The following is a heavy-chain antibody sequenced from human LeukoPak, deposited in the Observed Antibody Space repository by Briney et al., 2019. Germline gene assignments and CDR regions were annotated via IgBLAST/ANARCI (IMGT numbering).Heavy chain of an antibody. Sequence: VKPSQTLSLTCTVSGGSIRSGGYYWSWIRQHPGKGLEWIGYIYYSGSTYYNPSLKSRVTISVDTSKNQFSLKLSSVTAADTAVYYCASHSTYSYYGMDVWGQGTTVTVSS. V-gene: IGHV4-31*03. CDR1: GGSIRSGGYY. CDR3: ASHSTYSYYGMDV. D-gene: IGHD5/OR15-5a*01. J-gene: IGHJ6*02. CDR2: IYYSGST.